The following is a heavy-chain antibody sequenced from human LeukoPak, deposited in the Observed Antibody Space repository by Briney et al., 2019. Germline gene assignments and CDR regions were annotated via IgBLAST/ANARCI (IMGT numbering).Heavy chain of an antibody. Sequence: PGGSLRLSCAASGFTFSNYWMSWVRQAPGKGLEWVANIKQDGSEKCYVDSVKGRFTISRDNAKSSLYLQMNSLRAEDTAVYYCARDRWELLSNSYHYCGLDVWGQGTTVTVSS. D-gene: IGHD2-15*01. CDR1: GFTFSNYW. V-gene: IGHV3-7*01. J-gene: IGHJ6*02. CDR2: IKQDGSEK. CDR3: ARDRWELLSNSYHYCGLDV.